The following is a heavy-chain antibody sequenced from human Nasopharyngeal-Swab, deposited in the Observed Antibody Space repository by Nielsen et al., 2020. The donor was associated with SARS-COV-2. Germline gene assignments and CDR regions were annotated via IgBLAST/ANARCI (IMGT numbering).Heavy chain of an antibody. D-gene: IGHD3-10*01. CDR2: IYYSGST. CDR1: GGSISSGGYY. CDR3: AREALKELLWFGESSSYYGMDV. J-gene: IGHJ6*02. V-gene: IGHV4-31*03. Sequence: SETLSLTCTASGGSISSGGYYWSWIRQPPGKGLEWIGYIYYSGSTYYNPSLKSRVTISVDTSKNQFSLKLSSVTAADTAVYYCAREALKELLWFGESSSYYGMDVWGQGTTVTVSS.